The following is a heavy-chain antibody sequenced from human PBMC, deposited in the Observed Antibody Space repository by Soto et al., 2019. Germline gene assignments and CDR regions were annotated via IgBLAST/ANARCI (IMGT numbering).Heavy chain of an antibody. CDR3: ARVYSSSSSGFDY. Sequence: EVQLVESGGGLIQPGGSLRLSCAASGFTVSSNYMSWVRQAPGKGLEWVSVIYSGGSTYYADSVKGRFTISRDNSKNTLYLQMNSLRVEDSAVYYCARVYSSSSSGFDYWGQGTLVTVSS. CDR1: GFTVSSNY. J-gene: IGHJ4*02. CDR2: IYSGGST. D-gene: IGHD6-13*01. V-gene: IGHV3-53*01.